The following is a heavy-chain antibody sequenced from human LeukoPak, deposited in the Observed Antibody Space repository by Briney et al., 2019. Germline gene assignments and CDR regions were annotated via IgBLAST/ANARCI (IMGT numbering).Heavy chain of an antibody. CDR1: LYTFTGYY. Sequence: ASVKVSCKPSLYTFTGYYMHWVRQAPGQGRWWMGWINPNSGGTNYAQKFQGRVTMTRDTSISTAYMELSRLRSDDTAVYYCARGQYCSGGSCYGDWFDPWGQGTLVTVSS. CDR3: ARGQYCSGGSCYGDWFDP. V-gene: IGHV1-2*02. D-gene: IGHD2-15*01. J-gene: IGHJ5*02. CDR2: INPNSGGT.